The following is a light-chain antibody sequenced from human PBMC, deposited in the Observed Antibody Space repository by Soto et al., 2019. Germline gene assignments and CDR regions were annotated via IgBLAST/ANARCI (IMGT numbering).Light chain of an antibody. CDR2: DAS. CDR3: QQRSNWLFT. Sequence: DIVLTQSPATVSLSPGERATLSCRASESVSSYLAWYHQKPGQAPRLLIYDASNRATGIPARFSGSGSGTDFTLTISSLEPEDFAVYYCQQRSNWLFTFGPGTKVDIK. J-gene: IGKJ3*01. V-gene: IGKV3-11*01. CDR1: ESVSSY.